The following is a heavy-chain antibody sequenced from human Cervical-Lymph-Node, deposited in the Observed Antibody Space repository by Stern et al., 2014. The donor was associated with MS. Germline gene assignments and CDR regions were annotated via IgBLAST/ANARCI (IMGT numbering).Heavy chain of an antibody. CDR2: IYPGDSDT. J-gene: IGHJ6*02. Sequence: EVQLEESGAEVKKPGESLKISCKGSGYSFTSYWIAWVRQMPGKGLEWMGIIYPGDSDTRYGPSFQGQVTISADKSISTASLQWSSLKASDTAMYYCARRGSSTTYYYYGMDVWGQGTTVTVSS. V-gene: IGHV5-51*03. CDR1: GYSFTSYW. CDR3: ARRGSSTTYYYYGMDV. D-gene: IGHD6-6*01.